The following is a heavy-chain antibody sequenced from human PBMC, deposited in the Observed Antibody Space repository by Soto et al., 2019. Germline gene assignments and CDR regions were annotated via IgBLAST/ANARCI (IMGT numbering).Heavy chain of an antibody. D-gene: IGHD2-15*01. J-gene: IGHJ4*02. Sequence: EVQLLESGGGLVQPGGSLRLSCAASGFTFSSYAMSWVRQAPGKGLEWVSAISGSGGGTYYADPVKGRFTISRDSSKNALYLQLNSVRAEDTAVYYCAKDKYGYCIGGSCYPLDYWGQGTLVTVSS. CDR2: ISGSGGGT. V-gene: IGHV3-23*01. CDR3: AKDKYGYCIGGSCYPLDY. CDR1: GFTFSSYA.